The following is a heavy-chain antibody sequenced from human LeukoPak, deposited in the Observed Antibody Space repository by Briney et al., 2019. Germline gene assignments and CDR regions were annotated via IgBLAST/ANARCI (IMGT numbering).Heavy chain of an antibody. Sequence: LETLSLTCTVSGGSISSSSYYWGWIRQPPGKGLEWIGSIYYSGSTYYNPSLKSRVTISVDTSKNQFSLKLSSVTAADTAVYYCARDHSSLGQLDPTHFDYWGQGTLVTVSS. D-gene: IGHD6-13*01. CDR1: GGSISSSSYY. CDR3: ARDHSSLGQLDPTHFDY. V-gene: IGHV4-39*07. J-gene: IGHJ4*02. CDR2: IYYSGST.